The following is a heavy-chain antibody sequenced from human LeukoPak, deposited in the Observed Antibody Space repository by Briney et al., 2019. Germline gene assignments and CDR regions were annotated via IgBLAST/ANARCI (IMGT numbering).Heavy chain of an antibody. J-gene: IGHJ4*02. Sequence: GGSLRLSCAASGFTFSKFGMSWVRQAPGVGLEWVSSISASGDATYYADSVKGRFTISRDNSKNTLYLQMNSLRAEDTALYYCAGLATMVRGVITPIVYWGQGTLVTVSS. CDR1: GFTFSKFG. V-gene: IGHV3-23*01. D-gene: IGHD3-10*01. CDR2: ISASGDAT. CDR3: AGLATMVRGVITPIVY.